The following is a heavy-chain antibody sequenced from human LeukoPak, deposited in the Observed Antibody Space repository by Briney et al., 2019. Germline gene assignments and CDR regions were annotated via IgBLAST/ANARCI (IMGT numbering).Heavy chain of an antibody. Sequence: MSSETLTLTCTVSGGSISIFYRSWIRQPAGKGLDWIGRIHSSGSINHNPSLKSRVTLSVDTSKNQFSLKLTSVAAADTAVYYCARGTFKDGLDVWGQGTTVTVSS. CDR2: IHSSGSI. CDR1: GGSISIFY. V-gene: IGHV4-4*07. D-gene: IGHD2/OR15-2a*01. CDR3: ARGTFKDGLDV. J-gene: IGHJ6*02.